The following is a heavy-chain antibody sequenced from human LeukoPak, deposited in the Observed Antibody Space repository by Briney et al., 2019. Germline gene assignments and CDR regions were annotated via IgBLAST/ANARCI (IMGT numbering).Heavy chain of an antibody. CDR1: GGSISSGGYY. Sequence: SQTLSLTCTVSGGSISSGGYYWSWIRQHPGKGLEWIGYIYYSGSTYYNPSLKSRVTISVDTSKNQFSLKLSSVTAAGTAVYYCARDDGGTNDYWGQRTLVTVSS. CDR2: IYYSGST. D-gene: IGHD4-23*01. CDR3: ARDDGGTNDY. V-gene: IGHV4-31*03. J-gene: IGHJ4*02.